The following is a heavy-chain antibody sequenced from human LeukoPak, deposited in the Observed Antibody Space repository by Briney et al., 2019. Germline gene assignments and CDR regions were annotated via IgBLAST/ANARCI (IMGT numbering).Heavy chain of an antibody. CDR2: MNPNSGNT. CDR1: GYTVTSYD. V-gene: IGHV1-8*01. D-gene: IGHD6-6*01. J-gene: IGHJ3*02. Sequence: ASVKVSCKASGYTVTSYDINWVRQATGQGLEWMGWMNPNSGNTGYAQKFQGRVTMTTNTSISTAYMELSSLRSEDTAVYYCARWISSSDAFDIWGQGTMVTVSS. CDR3: ARWISSSDAFDI.